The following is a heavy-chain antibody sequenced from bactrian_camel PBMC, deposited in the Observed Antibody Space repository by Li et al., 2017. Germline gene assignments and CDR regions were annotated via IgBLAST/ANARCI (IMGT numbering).Heavy chain of an antibody. D-gene: IGHD5*01. J-gene: IGHJ6*01. CDR2: LDSDGNP. V-gene: IGHV3S53*01. CDR1: GSTYSGHC. CDR3: TKLVYGWSDFGY. Sequence: HVQLVESGGGSVQVGGSLRLACTGSGSTYSGHCMAWYRQVPGQRRERVATLDSDGNPTYADSVKGRFTISRDNAKNTLYLQLNSLKIEDTAIYYCTKLVYGWSDFGYWGQGTQVTVS.